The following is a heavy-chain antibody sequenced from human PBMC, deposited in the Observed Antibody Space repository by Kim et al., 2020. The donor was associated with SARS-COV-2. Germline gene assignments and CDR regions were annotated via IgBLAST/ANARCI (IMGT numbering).Heavy chain of an antibody. CDR2: IKSKTEGETT. J-gene: IGHJ4*01. CDR3: TTDGLGTGTTAPDY. CDR1: GFTFNNAW. D-gene: IGHD1-1*01. Sequence: GGSLRLSCAASGFTFNNAWMSWVRQPPGKGLEWVGRIKSKTEGETTDYAAPVKGRFTISRDDSKNTMYLQMNSLKTDDTAVYFCTTDGLGTGTTAPDYWG. V-gene: IGHV3-15*01.